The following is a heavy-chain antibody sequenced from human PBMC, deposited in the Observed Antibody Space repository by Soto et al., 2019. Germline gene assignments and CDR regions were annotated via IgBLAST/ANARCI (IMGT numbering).Heavy chain of an antibody. J-gene: IGHJ4*01. CDR1: GYIFTAHY. Sequence: PSVKVSCKASGYIFTAHYMYWVRQAPGQGLEWMGWINPASGDTNYVKKFQGRVSMTRDTSISTAYMELRTLRSDDTAVYYCARVPGEDDFESWGHGTVVTVSS. CDR3: ARVPGEDDFES. CDR2: INPASGDT. V-gene: IGHV1-2*02. D-gene: IGHD7-27*01.